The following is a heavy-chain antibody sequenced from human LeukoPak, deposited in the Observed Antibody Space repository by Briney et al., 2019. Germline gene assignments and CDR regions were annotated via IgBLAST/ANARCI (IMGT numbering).Heavy chain of an antibody. J-gene: IGHJ5*02. Sequence: SETLSLTCAVYGGSFSGYYWSWIRQPPGKELEWIGEINHSGSTNYNPSLKSRVTISVDTSKNQFSLKLSSVTAADTAVYYCARGRGYSSGWYGSRWFDPWGQGTLVTVSS. V-gene: IGHV4-34*01. D-gene: IGHD6-19*01. CDR1: GGSFSGYY. CDR2: INHSGST. CDR3: ARGRGYSSGWYGSRWFDP.